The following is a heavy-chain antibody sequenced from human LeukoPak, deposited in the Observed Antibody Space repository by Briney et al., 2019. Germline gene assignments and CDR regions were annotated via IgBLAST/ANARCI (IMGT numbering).Heavy chain of an antibody. D-gene: IGHD3-9*01. V-gene: IGHV4-59*08. J-gene: IGHJ4*02. CDR2: IYYSGST. CDR3: ARHVWLQPFDY. CDR1: GGSISSYY. Sequence: SETLSLTCTVSGGSISSYYWSWIRQPPGKGLEWIGYIYYSGSTNYNPSLKSRVTISVDTSKNQFSLRLSSVTAADTAVYYCARHVWLQPFDYWGQGTLVTVSS.